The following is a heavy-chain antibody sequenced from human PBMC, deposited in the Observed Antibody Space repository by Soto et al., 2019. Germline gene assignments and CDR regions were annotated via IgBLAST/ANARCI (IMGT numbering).Heavy chain of an antibody. Sequence: GGSLRLSCAACGFTFSSYGMHWVRQAPGKGLEWVAVIWYDGSNKYYADSVKGRFTISRDNSKNTLYLQMNSLRAEDTAVYYCARDPGSSLAFDIWGQGTMVTVSS. J-gene: IGHJ3*02. D-gene: IGHD2-15*01. CDR2: IWYDGSNK. CDR3: ARDPGSSLAFDI. CDR1: GFTFSSYG. V-gene: IGHV3-33*01.